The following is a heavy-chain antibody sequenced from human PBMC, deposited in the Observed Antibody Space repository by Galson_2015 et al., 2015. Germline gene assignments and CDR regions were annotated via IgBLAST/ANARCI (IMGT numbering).Heavy chain of an antibody. CDR2: IYWDDDK. D-gene: IGHD3-16*01. V-gene: IGHV2-5*02. Sequence: PALVPPTQTLTLPCTFSGVSLSTSGVGVGWIRQPPGKALEWLLIIYWDDDKRYSPSLKSRLTITKDTAKNQVVLTMANMDSVDTATYSCAHGVTFWVYWGQGTLVTVSS. J-gene: IGHJ4*02. CDR3: AHGVTFWVY. CDR1: GVSLSTSGVG.